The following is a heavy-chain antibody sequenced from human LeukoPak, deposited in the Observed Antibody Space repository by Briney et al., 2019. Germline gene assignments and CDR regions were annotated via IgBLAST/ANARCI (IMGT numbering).Heavy chain of an antibody. CDR2: INPNSGGT. D-gene: IGHD3-10*01. V-gene: IGHV1-2*02. CDR1: GYTFTGYY. Sequence: ASVKVSCKASGYTFTGYYMHWVRQAPGQGLEWMGWINPNSGGTNYAQKFQGRVTMTRDTSISTAYMELSRLRSDDTAVYYCARDPQRGYYYGSGSYYTPYWGQGTLVTVSS. CDR3: ARDPQRGYYYGSGSYYTPY. J-gene: IGHJ4*02.